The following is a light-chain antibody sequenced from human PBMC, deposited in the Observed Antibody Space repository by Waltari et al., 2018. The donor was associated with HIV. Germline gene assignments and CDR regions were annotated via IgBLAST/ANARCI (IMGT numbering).Light chain of an antibody. CDR1: SSAVSDYAF. CDR3: SSYAGSNNVV. V-gene: IGLV2-8*01. Sequence: QSALTQPPSASGPPGQSVTTPCSGTSSAVSDYAFVSWYQQHPGKVPKLILYEVNKRPAGVPDRFSGSKSGHSAALTVSGLQADDEADYYCSSYAGSNNVVFGGGTKLTVL. CDR2: EVN. J-gene: IGLJ2*01.